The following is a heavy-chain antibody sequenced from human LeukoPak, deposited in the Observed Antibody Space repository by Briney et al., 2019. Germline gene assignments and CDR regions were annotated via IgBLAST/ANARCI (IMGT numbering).Heavy chain of an antibody. CDR1: GDSVSSNSVT. D-gene: IGHD2-2*01. V-gene: IGHV6-1*01. Sequence: SQTLSLTCAISGDSVSSNSVTWNWIRQSPSRGLEWLGRTYYRSTWYNDYAVSVRGRIAVDPDTSKNQFSLHLNSVTPEDTAVYYCARRLTQYDCFDPWGQGILVTVSS. J-gene: IGHJ5*02. CDR2: TYYRSTWYN. CDR3: ARRLTQYDCFDP.